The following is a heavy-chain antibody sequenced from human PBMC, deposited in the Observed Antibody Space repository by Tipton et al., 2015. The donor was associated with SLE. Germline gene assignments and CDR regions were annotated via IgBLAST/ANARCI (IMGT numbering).Heavy chain of an antibody. D-gene: IGHD2-2*01. V-gene: IGHV4-34*01. J-gene: IGHJ5*01. CDR2: INHSGTT. CDR1: GGSFSGYF. CDR3: ARHTSQSCSYSSCHPNWYDS. Sequence: TLSLTCAVYGGSFSGYFWSWIRQLPDKGLEWIGEINHSGTTNCNPSLKSRVTISVDTSKNQFSLKLSSVTAADTAVYYCARHTSQSCSYSSCHPNWYDSWGQGTPVTVSS.